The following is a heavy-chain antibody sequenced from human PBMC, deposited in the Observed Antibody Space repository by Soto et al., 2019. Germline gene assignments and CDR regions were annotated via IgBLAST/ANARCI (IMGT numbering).Heavy chain of an antibody. J-gene: IGHJ6*02. D-gene: IGHD4-4*01. CDR2: IYYSGST. V-gene: IGHV4-30-4*01. Sequence: QVQLQESGPGLVKPSQTLSLTCTVSGGSISSGDYYWSWIRQPPGKGLEWIGYIYYSGSTYYNPSLKSRVTISVDTSKNQFSLKLSSVTAADTAVYYCARDPGGPGLQNNYYYYGMDVWGQGTTVTVSS. CDR1: GGSISSGDYY. CDR3: ARDPGGPGLQNNYYYYGMDV.